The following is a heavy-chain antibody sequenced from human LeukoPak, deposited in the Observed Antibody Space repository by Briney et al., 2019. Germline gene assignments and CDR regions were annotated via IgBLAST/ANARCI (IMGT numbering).Heavy chain of an antibody. J-gene: IGHJ4*02. V-gene: IGHV3-33*01. CDR1: GFTFSNYG. Sequence: GGSLRLSCAASGFTFSNYGMNWVRQAPGKGLEWVAVIYDDGSKEYFADSVKGRFTISRDNSKNTVVLQMNSLRGEDTAVYYCARDFKSGYADSWGQGTLVTVSS. CDR2: IYDDGSKE. CDR3: ARDFKSGYADS. D-gene: IGHD3-3*01.